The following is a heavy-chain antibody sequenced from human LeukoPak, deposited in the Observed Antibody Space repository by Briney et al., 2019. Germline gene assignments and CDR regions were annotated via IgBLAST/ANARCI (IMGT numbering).Heavy chain of an antibody. CDR2: IYYSGST. D-gene: IGHD3-10*01. V-gene: IGHV4-39*01. J-gene: IGHJ4*02. Sequence: SETLSLTCNVSGGSISSTAYYWGWIRQPPGKGLEWIVSIYYSGSTYYNPSLKSRVTISVDTSHNQFSLKLTSVTAADTALYYCARHPPYGSRNWGAYYFDSWGQGTLVTVSS. CDR3: ARHPPYGSRNWGAYYFDS. CDR1: GGSISSTAYY.